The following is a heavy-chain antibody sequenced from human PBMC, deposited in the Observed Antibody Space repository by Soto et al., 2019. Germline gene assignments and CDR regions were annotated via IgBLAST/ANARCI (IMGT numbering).Heavy chain of an antibody. J-gene: IGHJ6*02. V-gene: IGHV1-69*13. D-gene: IGHD6-13*01. Sequence: SVKVSCKASGYTFTSYSMHWVRQAPGQRLEWLGGIIPSFGTANYAQKFQGRVTITADESTSTAYMELSSLRSEDTAVYYCARGVVAAAGIYYYGMDVWGQGTTVTVSS. CDR1: GYTFTSYS. CDR3: ARGVVAAAGIYYYGMDV. CDR2: IIPSFGTA.